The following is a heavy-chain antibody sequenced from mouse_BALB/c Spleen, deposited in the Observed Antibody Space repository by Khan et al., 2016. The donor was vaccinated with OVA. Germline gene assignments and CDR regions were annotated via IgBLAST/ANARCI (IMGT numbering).Heavy chain of an antibody. V-gene: IGHV14-1*02. CDR3: ARDGSSPRFPY. CDR1: GFNIKDYY. CDR2: IDPENGDT. Sequence: VQLQQSGAELVRPGALVKLSCKASGFNIKDYYMHWVKQRPDQGLVWIGRIDPENGDTIYDPKFQGTASITSDTSSNTAYLQLSNLTSEDTSDYYCARDGSSPRFPYGGQATLVTVSA. D-gene: IGHD2-3*01. J-gene: IGHJ3*01.